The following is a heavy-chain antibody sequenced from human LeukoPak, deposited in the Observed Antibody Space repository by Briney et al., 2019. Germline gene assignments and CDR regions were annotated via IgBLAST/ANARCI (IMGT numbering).Heavy chain of an antibody. J-gene: IGHJ6*04. CDR1: GFTFSNYA. D-gene: IGHD3-9*01. V-gene: IGHV3-30*04. Sequence: GGSLRLSCAASGFTFSNYAMHWVRQAPGKGLEWVAVISYDGINKYYADSVKGRFTISRDNSKNTLYLQMNSLRAEDTAVYYCAGDPYYDILTGYSLYGMDVWGKGTTVTVSS. CDR2: ISYDGINK. CDR3: AGDPYYDILTGYSLYGMDV.